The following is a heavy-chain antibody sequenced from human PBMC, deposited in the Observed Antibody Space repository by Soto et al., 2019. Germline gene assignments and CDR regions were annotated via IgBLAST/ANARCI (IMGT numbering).Heavy chain of an antibody. D-gene: IGHD5-18*01. CDR3: ATQRGYSFGPFDY. Sequence: GESLKISCKTSGYSFTGYWIGWVRQMPGKGLEWMGIIHPSDSDTRYSPSFQGQVTLSVDESISTAFLQWSSLKASDTAMYYCATQRGYSFGPFDYWGQGTLVTVSS. CDR2: IHPSDSDT. CDR1: GYSFTGYW. V-gene: IGHV5-51*01. J-gene: IGHJ4*02.